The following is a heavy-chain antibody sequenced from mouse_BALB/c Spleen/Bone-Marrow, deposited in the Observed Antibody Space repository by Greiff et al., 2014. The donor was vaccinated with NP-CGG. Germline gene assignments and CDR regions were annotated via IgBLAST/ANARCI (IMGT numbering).Heavy chain of an antibody. V-gene: IGHV5-6-3*01. J-gene: IGHJ4*01. CDR3: AREDYYYAMDY. CDR1: GFTFSSYG. CDR2: INSNGGST. Sequence: EVQVVESEGGLVQPGGSLKLSCAASGFTFSSYGMSWVRQTPDKRLELVATINSNGGSTYYPDSVKGRFTIPRDNAKNTLYLQMSSLKSEDTAMYYCAREDYYYAMDYWGQGTSVTVSS.